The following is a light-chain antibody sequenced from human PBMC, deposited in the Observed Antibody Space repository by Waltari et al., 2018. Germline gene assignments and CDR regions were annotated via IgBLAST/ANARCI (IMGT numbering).Light chain of an antibody. V-gene: IGLV3-27*01. CDR1: VLAKKY. J-gene: IGLJ3*02. CDR3: YSATDNYRV. Sequence: YELTQPSSVSVSPGQTARSTCSGDVLAKKYARWFQQKPGQAPVVVIYKDRERPSGIPERFSGSSSGTTVTLTISGAQVEDEGDYYCYSATDNYRVFGGGTKLTVL. CDR2: KDR.